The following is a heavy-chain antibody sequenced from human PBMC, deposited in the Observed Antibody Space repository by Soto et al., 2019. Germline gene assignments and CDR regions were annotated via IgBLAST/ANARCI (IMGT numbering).Heavy chain of an antibody. CDR3: ARDRARVRGVIEHLFDP. Sequence: QVQLVQSGAEVKKPGSSVKVSCKASGGTFSSYAISWVRQAPGQGLEWMGGIIPIFGTANYAQKFQGRVTITADESTSKDYMELSSLRSEDTAVYYCARDRARVRGVIEHLFDPLGQGTLVTVSS. CDR1: GGTFSSYA. CDR2: IIPIFGTA. J-gene: IGHJ5*02. V-gene: IGHV1-69*01. D-gene: IGHD3-10*01.